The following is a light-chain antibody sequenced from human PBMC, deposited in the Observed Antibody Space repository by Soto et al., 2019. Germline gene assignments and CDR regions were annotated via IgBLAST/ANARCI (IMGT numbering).Light chain of an antibody. CDR1: SSDVGGYDY. Sequence: QSALTQPPSASGSPGQSVTISCTGTSSDVGGYDYVSWYQQHPGKAPKLIIFEVNKRPSGVPDRFSGSKSDNTASLTVSGLQADDEADYYCISYAGSKNYVFGTGTKLTVL. CDR2: EVN. CDR3: ISYAGSKNYV. J-gene: IGLJ1*01. V-gene: IGLV2-8*01.